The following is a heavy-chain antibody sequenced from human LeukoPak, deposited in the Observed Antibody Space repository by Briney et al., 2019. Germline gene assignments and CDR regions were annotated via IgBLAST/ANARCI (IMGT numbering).Heavy chain of an antibody. CDR2: INPNSGGT. Sequence: ASVKVSCKASGYTFTGYYMHWVRQAPGQGLEWMGWINPNSGGTNCAQKFQGRVTMTRDTSISTAYMELSRLRSDDTAVYYCARGPATAIHRYWCDPWGQGTLVTVSS. J-gene: IGHJ5*02. CDR1: GYTFTGYY. CDR3: ARGPATAIHRYWCDP. D-gene: IGHD2-2*02. V-gene: IGHV1-2*02.